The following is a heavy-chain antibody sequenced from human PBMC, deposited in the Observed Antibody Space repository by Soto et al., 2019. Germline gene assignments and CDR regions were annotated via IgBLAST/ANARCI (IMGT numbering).Heavy chain of an antibody. V-gene: IGHV3-30*18. Sequence: QVQLVESGGGVVQPGRSLRLSCAASGFTFSSYGMHWVRQAPGKGLEWVAVISYDGSNKYYADSVKGRFTISRDNSKNTLYLQMNSLRAEDTAVYYCANAGDYSCYFDYWGQGTLVTVSS. CDR3: ANAGDYSCYFDY. CDR2: ISYDGSNK. J-gene: IGHJ4*02. D-gene: IGHD4-17*01. CDR1: GFTFSSYG.